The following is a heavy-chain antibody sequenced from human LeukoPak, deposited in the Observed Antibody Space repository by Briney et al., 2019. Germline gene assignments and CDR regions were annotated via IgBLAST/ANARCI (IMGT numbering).Heavy chain of an antibody. CDR2: IYHTGST. Sequence: SETLSLTCSVSGYSISSGFYWGWIRQPPGKGLEWVATIYHTGSTYYNPSLKSRVTISVDTSKNQFSLKLSSVTAADTAVYYCARDGGVAARPAPAFFDYWGQGTLVTVSS. CDR1: GYSISSGFY. D-gene: IGHD6-6*01. J-gene: IGHJ4*02. CDR3: ARDGGVAARPAPAFFDY. V-gene: IGHV4-38-2*02.